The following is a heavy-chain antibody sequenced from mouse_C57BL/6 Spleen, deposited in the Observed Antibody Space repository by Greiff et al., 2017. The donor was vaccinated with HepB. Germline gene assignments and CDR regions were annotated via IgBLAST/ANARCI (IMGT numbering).Heavy chain of an antibody. D-gene: IGHD4-1*01. CDR1: GFTFSSYT. Sequence: DVMLVESGGGLVKPGGSLKLSCAASGFTFSSYTMSWVRQTPEKRLEWVATISGGGGNTYYPDSVKGRFTISRDNAKNTLYLQMSSLRSEDTALYYCARHSRPWEKEPAWFAYWGQGTLVTVSA. V-gene: IGHV5-9*01. CDR3: ARHSRPWEKEPAWFAY. CDR2: ISGGGGNT. J-gene: IGHJ3*01.